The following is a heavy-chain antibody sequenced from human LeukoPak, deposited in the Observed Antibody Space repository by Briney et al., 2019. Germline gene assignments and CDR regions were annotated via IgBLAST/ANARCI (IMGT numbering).Heavy chain of an antibody. CDR2: ISAYNGNT. J-gene: IGHJ4*02. Sequence: ASVKVSCKASGYTSTSYGISWVRQAPGQGLEWMGWISAYNGNTNYAQKLQGRVTMTTDTSTSTAYMELRSLRSDDTAVYYCARPRIQLWYNYFDYWGQGTLVTVSS. CDR3: ARPRIQLWYNYFDY. D-gene: IGHD5-18*01. V-gene: IGHV1-18*01. CDR1: GYTSTSYG.